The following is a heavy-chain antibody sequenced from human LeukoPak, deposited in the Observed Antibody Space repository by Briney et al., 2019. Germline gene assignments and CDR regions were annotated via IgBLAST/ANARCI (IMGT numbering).Heavy chain of an antibody. CDR1: GFTFSSYS. CDR3: AVCITIFGVVISPFDY. J-gene: IGHJ4*02. Sequence: GGSLRLSCAASGFTFSSYSMNWVRQAPGKGLEWASSISSSSSYIYYADSVKGRFTISRGNAKNSLYLQMNSLKAEDTAVYYCAVCITIFGVVISPFDYWGQGTLVTVSS. CDR2: ISSSSSYI. D-gene: IGHD3-3*01. V-gene: IGHV3-21*01.